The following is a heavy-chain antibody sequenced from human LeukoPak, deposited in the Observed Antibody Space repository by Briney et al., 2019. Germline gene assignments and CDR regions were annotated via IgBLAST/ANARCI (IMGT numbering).Heavy chain of an antibody. J-gene: IGHJ3*02. CDR2: IYTGGST. D-gene: IGHD3-3*01. V-gene: IGHV4-4*07. CDR1: GGSINSYF. CDR3: ARGGGPYYDFWSGYSEAFDI. Sequence: SETLSLTCTVSGGSINSYFWTWIRQPAGKGLEWIGRIYTGGSTNYNPSLKSRVTMSVDTSKNQFSLKLSSVTAADTAVYYCARGGGPYYDFWSGYSEAFDIWGQGTMVTVSS.